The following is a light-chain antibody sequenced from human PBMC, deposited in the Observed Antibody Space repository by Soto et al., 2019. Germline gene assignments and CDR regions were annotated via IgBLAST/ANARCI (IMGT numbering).Light chain of an antibody. CDR3: SSFRSTSTLPYV. V-gene: IGLV2-14*03. J-gene: IGLJ1*01. CDR2: EVT. CDR1: GSDVGGYDY. Sequence: QSVLTQPASVSGSPGQSITISCTGTGSDVGGYDYVSWYQQHPGNAPKLLIFEVTNRPSGVSNRFSGSKSGNMASLTISGLRAEDEADYYCSSFRSTSTLPYVFGTGTKLTVL.